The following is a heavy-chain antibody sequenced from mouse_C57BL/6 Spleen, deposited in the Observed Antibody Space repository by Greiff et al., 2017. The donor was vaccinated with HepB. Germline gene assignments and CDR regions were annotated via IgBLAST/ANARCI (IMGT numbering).Heavy chain of an antibody. CDR1: GYSITSGYY. V-gene: IGHV3-6*01. CDR3: ARGLRREDWYFDV. J-gene: IGHJ1*03. D-gene: IGHD2-4*01. CDR2: ISYDGSN. Sequence: EVQLQQSGPGLVKPSQSLSLTCSVTGYSITSGYYWNWIRQFPGNKLEWMGYISYDGSNNYNPSLKNRISITGDTSKNQFFLKLNSVTTEDTATYYCARGLRREDWYFDVWGTGTTVTVSS.